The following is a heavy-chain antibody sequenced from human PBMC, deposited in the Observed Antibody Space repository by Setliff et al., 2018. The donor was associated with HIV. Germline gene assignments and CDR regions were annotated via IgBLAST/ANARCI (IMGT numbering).Heavy chain of an antibody. V-gene: IGHV3-15*01. CDR1: GFTFSEAW. Sequence: PGGSLRLSCAAAGFTFSEAWMSWFRQTPGKGLEWVGRIKSRTVTETTDVAAPVKGRFTISRDNAKNSLYLQMNSLRAEDTAVYYCVGGFYAGYWGQGTLVTVSS. D-gene: IGHD5-12*01. J-gene: IGHJ4*02. CDR2: IKSRTVTETT. CDR3: VGGFYAGY.